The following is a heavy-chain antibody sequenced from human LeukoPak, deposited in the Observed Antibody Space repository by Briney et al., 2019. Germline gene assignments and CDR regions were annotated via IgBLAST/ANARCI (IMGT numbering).Heavy chain of an antibody. J-gene: IGHJ4*02. CDR1: GFTFSSYS. V-gene: IGHV3-21*01. CDR3: ARDLDGYIASSGYYYFDY. D-gene: IGHD5-24*01. Sequence: EGSLRLSCAASGFTFSSYSMNWVRQAPGKGLEWVSSISSSSSYIYYADSVKGRFSISRDNAKNSLYLQMNSLRAEDTAVYYCARDLDGYIASSGYYYFDYWSQGTLVTVSS. CDR2: ISSSSSYI.